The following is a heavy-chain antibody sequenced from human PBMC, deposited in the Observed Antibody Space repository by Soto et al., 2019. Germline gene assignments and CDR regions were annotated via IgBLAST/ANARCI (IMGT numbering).Heavy chain of an antibody. Sequence: GGSLRLSCAASGFTFSSYAMSWVRQAPGKGLEWVSAISGSGGSTYYADSVKGRFTISRDNSKNTLYLQMNSLRAEDTAVYYCAKDSPKLILYSSSNWFDPWGQGTLVTVSS. CDR1: GFTFSSYA. J-gene: IGHJ5*02. CDR2: ISGSGGST. V-gene: IGHV3-23*01. CDR3: AKDSPKLILYSSSNWFDP. D-gene: IGHD6-6*01.